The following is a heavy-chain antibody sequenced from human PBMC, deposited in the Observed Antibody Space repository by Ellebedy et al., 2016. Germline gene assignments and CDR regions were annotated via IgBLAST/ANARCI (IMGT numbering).Heavy chain of an antibody. Sequence: GGSLRLXXAPSGLTVSSFFMSWVRQTPGKGLEWVSTISGDGGSRYFADSVKGRFTISRDNSKNTMYLQMNSLRADDTAVYYCRQGHYADYWGQGTLVTVSS. CDR3: RQGHYADY. J-gene: IGHJ4*02. CDR2: ISGDGGSR. V-gene: IGHV3-23*01. CDR1: GLTVSSFF.